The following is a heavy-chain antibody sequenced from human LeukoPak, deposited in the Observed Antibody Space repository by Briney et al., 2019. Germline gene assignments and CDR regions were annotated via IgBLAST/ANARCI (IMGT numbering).Heavy chain of an antibody. CDR1: GYTFTGYY. D-gene: IGHD4-17*01. V-gene: IGHV1-2*02. J-gene: IGHJ4*02. CDR3: ARDQGTVTTPDY. CDR2: INPNSGGT. Sequence: ASVKVSCKASGYTFTGYYMHWVRQAPGQGLEWMGWINPNSGGTNYAQKFQGRVTMTRDTSISTAYMELSRLRSDDTAVYYCARDQGTVTTPDYWGQGTLVTVSS.